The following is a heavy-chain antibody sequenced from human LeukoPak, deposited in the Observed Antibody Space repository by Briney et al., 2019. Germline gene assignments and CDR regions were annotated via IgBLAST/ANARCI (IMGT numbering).Heavy chain of an antibody. V-gene: IGHV1-69*05. CDR3: ARGDSGYDYGFDN. D-gene: IGHD5-12*01. Sequence: LVKVSCKASGGTFSSHAISWVRQAPGQGLEWVGGIIPIFGTTNYAQKFQGRVTITTDESTSTGYMELRSLRSDDTAVYYCARGDSGYDYGFDNWGQGTLVTVSS. J-gene: IGHJ4*02. CDR1: GGTFSSHA. CDR2: IIPIFGTT.